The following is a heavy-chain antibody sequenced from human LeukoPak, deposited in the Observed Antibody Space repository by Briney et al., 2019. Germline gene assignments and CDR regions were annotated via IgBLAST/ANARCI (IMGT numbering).Heavy chain of an antibody. CDR2: IYGDGSVA. D-gene: IGHD3-22*01. CDR1: GFTFSRYS. CDR3: GSGHYGPDY. Sequence: PGGSLRLSCAASGFTFSRYSMHWARQASGKGLVWVSVIYGDGSVAAYAGSVKGRFTISRDNAKNTVYLEMNSLRAEDTAVYYCGSGHYGPDYWGQGTLVTVSS. V-gene: IGHV3-74*01. J-gene: IGHJ4*02.